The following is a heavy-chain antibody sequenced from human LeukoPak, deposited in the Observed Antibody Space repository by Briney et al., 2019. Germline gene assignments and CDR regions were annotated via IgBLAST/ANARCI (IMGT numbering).Heavy chain of an antibody. Sequence: GASVKVSCKASGYTFISYQMHWVRQAPGQGLEWMGIINPTGGSTSHAQKFQGRVTMTRDMSTSTVYMELSSLRSEDTAVYYCARKGSSSCFDYWGQGTLVTVSS. CDR1: GYTFISYQ. J-gene: IGHJ4*02. V-gene: IGHV1-46*01. CDR3: ARKGSSSCFDY. CDR2: INPTGGST. D-gene: IGHD6-6*01.